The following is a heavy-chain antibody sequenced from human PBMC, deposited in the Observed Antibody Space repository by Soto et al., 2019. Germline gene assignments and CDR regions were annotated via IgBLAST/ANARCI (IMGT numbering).Heavy chain of an antibody. J-gene: IGHJ6*02. V-gene: IGHV5-51*01. CDR3: ARHGKAVAGTVGMDV. CDR2: IYPGDSDT. D-gene: IGHD6-19*01. Sequence: GESLKISCKGSGYSFTSYWIGWVRQMPGKGLEWMGIIYPGDSDTRYSPSFQGQVTISADKSTSTAYLQWSSLKASDTAMYYCARHGKAVAGTVGMDVWGQGTTVTVSS. CDR1: GYSFTSYW.